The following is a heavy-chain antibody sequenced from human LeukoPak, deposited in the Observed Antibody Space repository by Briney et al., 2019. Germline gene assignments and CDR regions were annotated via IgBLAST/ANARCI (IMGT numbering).Heavy chain of an antibody. CDR2: VHYSGTT. J-gene: IGHJ3*02. V-gene: IGHV4-59*01. D-gene: IGHD2-15*01. Sequence: PSETLSLTCTVSGGSISSYHWNWIRQPPGKGLEWIGYVHYSGTTKYNPSLKSRVTMSVDTSKNQISLRVNSVTAADTAVYYCARELGYCSGGTCYSAHAFDIWAQGTMVTVSS. CDR1: GGSISSYH. CDR3: ARELGYCSGGTCYSAHAFDI.